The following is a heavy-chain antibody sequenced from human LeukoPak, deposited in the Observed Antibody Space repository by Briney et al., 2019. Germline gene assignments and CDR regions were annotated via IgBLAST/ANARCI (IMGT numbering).Heavy chain of an antibody. CDR3: ARAGNDILTGYFHYFDY. CDR2: IYYSGST. CDR1: GGSISSYY. V-gene: IGHV4-59*01. J-gene: IGHJ4*02. Sequence: TPSETLSLTCTVSGGSISSYYWSWIRQPPGKGLEWIGYIYYSGSTNYNPSLKSRVTISVDTSKNQFSLKLSSVTAADTAVYYCARAGNDILTGYFHYFDYWGQGTLVTVSP. D-gene: IGHD3-9*01.